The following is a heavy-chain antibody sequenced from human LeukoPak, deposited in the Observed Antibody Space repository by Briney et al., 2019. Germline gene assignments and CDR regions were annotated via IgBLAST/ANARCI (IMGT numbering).Heavy chain of an antibody. CDR3: ARIMGSGSYTGAFDI. J-gene: IGHJ3*02. D-gene: IGHD1-26*01. Sequence: PSETLSLACTVSGGSISSYHWSWIRQPAGKGLEWIGRIYTSGSTNYNPSLKSRVTMSVDTSKNQFSLKLSSVTAADTAVYYCARIMGSGSYTGAFDIWGQGAMVTVSS. CDR1: GGSISSYH. CDR2: IYTSGST. V-gene: IGHV4-4*07.